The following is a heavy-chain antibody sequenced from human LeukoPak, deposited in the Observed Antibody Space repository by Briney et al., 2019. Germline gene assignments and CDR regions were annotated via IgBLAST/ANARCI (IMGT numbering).Heavy chain of an antibody. J-gene: IGHJ3*02. V-gene: IGHV3-30*02. D-gene: IGHD2/OR15-2a*01. CDR1: GFTFSSYG. CDR3: AKLFTTAWGYDAFDI. CDR2: IRYDGSNK. Sequence: GGSLRLSCAASGFTFSSYGMHWVRQAPGKGLEWVAFIRYDGSNKYYADSVKGRFTISRDNSKNTLYLQMNSLRVEDTAVYYCAKLFTTAWGYDAFDIWGQGTMVIVSS.